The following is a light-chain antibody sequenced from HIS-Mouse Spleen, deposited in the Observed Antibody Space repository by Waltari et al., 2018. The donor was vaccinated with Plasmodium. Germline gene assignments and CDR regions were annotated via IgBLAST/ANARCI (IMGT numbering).Light chain of an antibody. J-gene: IGKJ2*01. CDR2: GAS. CDR3: QQYGSSPYT. Sequence: EIVLTQSPGTLSLSPGERATLSCRASQSVSSSYLAWYQQKPGQDPRLLIYGASSRATGIPDRFRGSGSGTDFTLTISRLEPEDFAVYYCQQYGSSPYTFGQGTKLEIK. CDR1: QSVSSSY. V-gene: IGKV3-20*01.